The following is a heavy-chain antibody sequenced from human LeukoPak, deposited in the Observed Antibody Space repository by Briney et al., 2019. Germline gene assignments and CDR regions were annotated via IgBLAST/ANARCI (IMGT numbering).Heavy chain of an antibody. CDR2: IIPILGIA. D-gene: IGHD2-21*02. J-gene: IGHJ6*02. Sequence: ASVKVSCKASGGTFSSYAISWVRQAPGQGLEWMGRIIPILGIANYAQKFQGRVTITADKSTSTAYMELSSLRSEDTAVYYCARAGGDSLGYYYYGMDVWGQGTTVTVSS. V-gene: IGHV1-69*04. CDR1: GGTFSSYA. CDR3: ARAGGDSLGYYYYGMDV.